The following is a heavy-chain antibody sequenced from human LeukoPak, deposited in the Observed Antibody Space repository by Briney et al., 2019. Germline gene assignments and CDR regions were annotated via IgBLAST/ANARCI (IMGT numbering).Heavy chain of an antibody. CDR2: IYYSGST. CDR3: ARDYWNGGLFDY. J-gene: IGHJ4*02. V-gene: IGHV4-59*01. CDR1: GGSISSYY. D-gene: IGHD1-1*01. Sequence: PSETLSLTCTVSGGSISSYYWSWIRQPPGKGLEWIGYIYYSGSTNYNPSLKSRVTISVDTSKNQFSQKLSSVTAADTAVYYCARDYWNGGLFDYWGQGTLVTVSS.